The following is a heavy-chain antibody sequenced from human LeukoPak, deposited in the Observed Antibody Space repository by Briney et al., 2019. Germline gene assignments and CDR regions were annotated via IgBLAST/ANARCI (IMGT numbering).Heavy chain of an antibody. CDR2: INPSGGST. D-gene: IGHD2-2*01. CDR1: GYTFTSYY. V-gene: IGHV1-46*01. CDR3: ARGPLVVPAAMVNYYYYYMDV. J-gene: IGHJ6*03. Sequence: ASVKVSCKASGYTFTSYYMRWVRQAPGQGLEWMGIINPSGGSTSYAQKFQGRVTMTRDTSTSTVYMELSSLRSEDTAVYYCARGPLVVPAAMVNYYYYYMDVWGKGTTVTVSS.